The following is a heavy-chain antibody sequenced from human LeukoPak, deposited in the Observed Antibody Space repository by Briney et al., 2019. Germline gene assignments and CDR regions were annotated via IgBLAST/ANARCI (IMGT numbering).Heavy chain of an antibody. CDR1: GYTFTSYG. CDR2: ISAYNGNT. D-gene: IGHD2-15*01. Sequence: ASVKVSCKASGYTFTSYGISWVRQAPGQGREWMGWISAYNGNTNYAQKLQGRVTMTTDTPTSTAYMELRSLRSDDTAVYYCARVIADIVVVVAATRGSYFDPWGQGTLVTVSS. J-gene: IGHJ5*02. V-gene: IGHV1-18*01. CDR3: ARVIADIVVVVAATRGSYFDP.